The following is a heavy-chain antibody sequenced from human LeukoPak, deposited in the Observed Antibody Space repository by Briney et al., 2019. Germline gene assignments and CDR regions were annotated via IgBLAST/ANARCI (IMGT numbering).Heavy chain of an antibody. J-gene: IGHJ4*02. CDR1: GFTVKDNF. CDR3: AIEVREFVTLINGDC. CDR2: IYYSGST. Sequence: GSLRLSCAASGFTVKDNFMSWVRQPPGKGLEWIGSIYYSGSTYYNPSLKSRVTLSVDRSQNQFSLKMTSMTAADTAVYYCAIEVREFVTLINGDCWGQGTLVTVSS. D-gene: IGHD3-10*01. V-gene: IGHV4-38-2*01.